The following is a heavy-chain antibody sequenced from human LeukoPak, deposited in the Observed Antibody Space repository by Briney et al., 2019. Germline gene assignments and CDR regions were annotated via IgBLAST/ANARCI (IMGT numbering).Heavy chain of an antibody. V-gene: IGHV3-21*01. Sequence: KTGGSLRLSCAASGFTYSSYGMNWVRQAPGKGLEWVSSISSSSSYIYYADSVKGRFTISRDNAKNSLYLQMNSLRAEDTAVYYCARDPFPKYYYGSGSYYRGWGQGTLVTVSS. CDR1: GFTYSSYG. CDR3: ARDPFPKYYYGSGSYYRG. D-gene: IGHD3-10*01. J-gene: IGHJ4*02. CDR2: ISSSSSYI.